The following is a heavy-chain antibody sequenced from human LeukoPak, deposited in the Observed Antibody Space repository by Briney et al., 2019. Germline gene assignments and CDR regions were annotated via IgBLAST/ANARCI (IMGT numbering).Heavy chain of an antibody. Sequence: GASVKVSCKASGGTFSSYAISWVRQAPGQGLEWMGGIIPIFGAANYAQKFQGRVTITADESTSTAYMELSSLRSEDTAVYYCARDESSVVDTATGIDYWGQGTLVTVSS. J-gene: IGHJ4*02. V-gene: IGHV1-69*13. D-gene: IGHD5-18*01. CDR2: IIPIFGAA. CDR3: ARDESSVVDTATGIDY. CDR1: GGTFSSYA.